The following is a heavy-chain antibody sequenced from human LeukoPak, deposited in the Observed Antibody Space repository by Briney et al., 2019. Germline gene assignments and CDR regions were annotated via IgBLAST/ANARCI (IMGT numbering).Heavy chain of an antibody. D-gene: IGHD6-19*01. CDR1: GVSISSYY. J-gene: IGHJ4*02. CDR3: ASTYSSGWYVKPLFDY. V-gene: IGHV4-59*08. CDR2: IYYSGST. Sequence: SETLSLTCTVSGVSISSYYWSWIRQPPGKGLEWIGYIYYSGSTNYNPSLKSRVTISVDTSKNQFSLKLSSVTAADTAVYYCASTYSSGWYVKPLFDYWGQGTLVTVSS.